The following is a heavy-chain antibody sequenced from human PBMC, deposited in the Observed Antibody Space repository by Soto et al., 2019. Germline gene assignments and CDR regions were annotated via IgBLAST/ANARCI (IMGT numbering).Heavy chain of an antibody. V-gene: IGHV3-23*01. Sequence: EVQLLESGGGLVQPGGSLRLSCAASGFTFSSYAMSWVRQAPGKGLEWVSAISGSGGSTYYADSVKGRFTISRDNSKNTLYLQMNSLRAEDTAVYYCAKLKLIVVVPAPGDYWGQGTLVTVAS. D-gene: IGHD2-2*01. CDR2: ISGSGGST. CDR3: AKLKLIVVVPAPGDY. CDR1: GFTFSSYA. J-gene: IGHJ4*02.